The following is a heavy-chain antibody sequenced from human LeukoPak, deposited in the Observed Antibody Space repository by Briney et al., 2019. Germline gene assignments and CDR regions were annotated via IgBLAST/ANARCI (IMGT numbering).Heavy chain of an antibody. J-gene: IGHJ3*02. CDR3: AKEKSSGWHDAFDI. V-gene: IGHV3-30*02. CDR2: IRYDGSNK. CDR1: GFSLSSYG. D-gene: IGHD6-19*01. Sequence: GGSLRLSCAASGFSLSSYGMYWVRQAPGKGLEWVAFIRYDGSNKYYGDSVRGRFTISRDNSKNTLYVQMNSLRAEDTAVYYCAKEKSSGWHDAFDIWGQGTMVTVSS.